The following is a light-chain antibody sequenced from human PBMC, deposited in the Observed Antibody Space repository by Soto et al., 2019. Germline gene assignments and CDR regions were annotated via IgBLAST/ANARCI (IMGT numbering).Light chain of an antibody. CDR1: QSVSGR. Sequence: VMSQSPGTLSVSPGEGATLSCRASQSVSGRVVWYQQKSGQAPRLLIYAASTWAGGVPASFSGSGSGTEFTLTISSLQSDDFAAYFCQQYNGYPKTFGQGTKVDIK. CDR2: AAS. CDR3: QQYNGYPKT. V-gene: IGKV3-15*01. J-gene: IGKJ1*01.